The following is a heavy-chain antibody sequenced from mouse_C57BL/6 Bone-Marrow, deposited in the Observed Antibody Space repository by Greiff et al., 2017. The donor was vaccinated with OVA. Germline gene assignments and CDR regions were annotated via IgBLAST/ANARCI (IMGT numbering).Heavy chain of an antibody. V-gene: IGHV1-54*01. CDR1: GYAFTNYL. CDR3: ARFVIYYDYLFDY. D-gene: IGHD2-4*01. J-gene: IGHJ2*01. CDR2: INPGSGGT. Sequence: VQLQQSGAELVRPGTSVKVSCKASGYAFTNYLIEWVKQRPGQGLEWIGVINPGSGGTNYNEKFKGKATLTADKSSSTAYMQLSSLTSEDSAVYFCARFVIYYDYLFDYWGQGTTLTVSS.